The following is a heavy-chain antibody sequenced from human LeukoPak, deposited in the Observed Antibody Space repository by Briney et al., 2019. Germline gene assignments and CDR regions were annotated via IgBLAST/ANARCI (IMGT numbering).Heavy chain of an antibody. V-gene: IGHV4-34*01. D-gene: IGHD5-18*01. CDR3: ARRRGRIQLWPGIDI. Sequence: SETLSLTCAAYGGSFSGYYWSWIRQPPGKGLEWIGEINHSGSTNYNPSLKSRVTISVDTSKNQFSLKLSSVTAADTAVYYCARRRGRIQLWPGIDIWGQGTMVTVSS. CDR1: GGSFSGYY. CDR2: INHSGST. J-gene: IGHJ3*02.